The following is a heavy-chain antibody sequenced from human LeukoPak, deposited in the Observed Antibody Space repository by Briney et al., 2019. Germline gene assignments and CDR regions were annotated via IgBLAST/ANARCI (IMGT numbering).Heavy chain of an antibody. J-gene: IGHJ5*02. CDR2: IWYDGSNK. CDR1: GFTFSSYG. V-gene: IGHV3-33*01. CDR3: AADSSGYNWFDP. D-gene: IGHD3-22*01. Sequence: GGSLRLSCAASGFTFSSYGMHWVRQAPGKGLEWVAVIWYDGSNKYYADSVKGRFTTSRDNSKNTLYLQMNSLRAEDTAVYYCAADSSGYNWFDPWGQGTLVTVSS.